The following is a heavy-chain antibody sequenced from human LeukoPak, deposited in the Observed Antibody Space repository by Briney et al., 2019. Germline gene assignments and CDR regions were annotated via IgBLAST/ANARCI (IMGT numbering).Heavy chain of an antibody. CDR1: GGSISSASYY. CDR2: TFTTGST. Sequence: SQTLSLTCSVSGGSISSASYYWSWIQQPAGKGLEWIGRTFTTGSTKYNPSLKSRFTMSLDTSKNQFSLRLSSVTAADTAVYYCARSQEGYFDSWSGYHYYYYMDVWGKGTTVTVSS. D-gene: IGHD3-3*01. J-gene: IGHJ6*03. V-gene: IGHV4-61*02. CDR3: ARSQEGYFDSWSGYHYYYYMDV.